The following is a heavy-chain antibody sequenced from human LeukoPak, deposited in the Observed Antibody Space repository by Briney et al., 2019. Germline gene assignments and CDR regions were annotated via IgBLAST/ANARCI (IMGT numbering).Heavy chain of an antibody. J-gene: IGHJ4*02. CDR2: IFSRGNT. CDR3: ARVGDTSSYYYFLDF. CDR1: GGSMSNYY. V-gene: IGHV4-4*09. D-gene: IGHD3-22*01. Sequence: SETLSLTCSVSGGSMSNYYWTWIRQPPGKGLEWIGYIFSRGNTNYNPSLKSRVTISVDTSKSRFSLKLNSVTAADTAVYYCARVGDTSSYYYFLDFWGQGTLVTVSS.